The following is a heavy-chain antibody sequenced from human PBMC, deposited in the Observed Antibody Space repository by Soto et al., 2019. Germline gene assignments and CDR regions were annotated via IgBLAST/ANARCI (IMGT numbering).Heavy chain of an antibody. CDR2: IYHRGST. D-gene: IGHD3-16*01. CDR1: GYSISSGYY. CDR3: ARGRGGRRLVYYYYGMDV. V-gene: IGHV4-38-2*01. J-gene: IGHJ6*02. Sequence: SETLSLTCAVSGYSISSGYYWGWIRQPPGKGLEWSGSIYHRGSTYYNPSLKSRGTISVDTSKNQFSLKLSSVTAADTAVYYCARGRGGRRLVYYYYGMDVWGHGTPVT.